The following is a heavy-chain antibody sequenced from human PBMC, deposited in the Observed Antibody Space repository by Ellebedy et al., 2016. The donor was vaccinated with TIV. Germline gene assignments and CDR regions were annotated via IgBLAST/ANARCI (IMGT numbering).Heavy chain of an antibody. CDR2: FYHSGSN. J-gene: IGHJ4*02. Sequence: MPSETLSLTCAVSGGFISNYYWTWIRQSPETGLEWIGYFYHSGSNGSNPSLKSRVTISVDTPKNQFSLNLHSVTAADTAVDYCARGAPFPYYFDSWGQGTLVTVSS. V-gene: IGHV4-59*01. CDR1: GGFISNYY. CDR3: ARGAPFPYYFDS.